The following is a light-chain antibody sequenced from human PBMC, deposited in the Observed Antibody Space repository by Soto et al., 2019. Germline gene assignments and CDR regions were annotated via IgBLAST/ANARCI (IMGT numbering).Light chain of an antibody. CDR1: QSVSTN. J-gene: IGKJ1*01. CDR3: QQYNNWPPTWT. CDR2: AVS. V-gene: IGKV3-15*01. Sequence: EILMTQSPATLSVSPGERATLSCRASQSVSTNLAWYQQKPGQAPRLLIYAVSTRATDIPARFSGSGSGTEFTLTISSLQSEDCAVYYCQQYNNWPPTWTFGPGTKVDIK.